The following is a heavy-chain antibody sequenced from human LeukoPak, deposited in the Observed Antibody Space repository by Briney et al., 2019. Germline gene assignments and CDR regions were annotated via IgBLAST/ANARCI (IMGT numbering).Heavy chain of an antibody. Sequence: GGSLRLSCTASGFTFGDYAMSWVRQASGKGLEWVGRIRSKSNSYATTYAASVKGRFTISRDDSKNTAYLQMNSLKTEDTAVYYCTRLVSSSLGHWGQGTLVTVSS. D-gene: IGHD6-13*01. J-gene: IGHJ4*02. CDR1: GFTFGDYA. CDR2: IRSKSNSYAT. V-gene: IGHV3-73*01. CDR3: TRLVSSSLGH.